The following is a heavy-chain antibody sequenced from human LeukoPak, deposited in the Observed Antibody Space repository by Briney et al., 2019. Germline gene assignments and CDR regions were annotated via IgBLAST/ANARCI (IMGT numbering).Heavy chain of an antibody. Sequence: SETLSLTCTVSGGSISSGDYYWSWIRQPPGKGLEWIGYIYYSGSTYYNPSLKSRVTISVDTSKNQFSLKLSSVAAADTAVYYCARHNYDSSAYDYWGQGTLVTVSS. CDR3: ARHNYDSSAYDY. CDR2: IYYSGST. V-gene: IGHV4-30-4*08. CDR1: GGSISSGDYY. D-gene: IGHD3-22*01. J-gene: IGHJ4*02.